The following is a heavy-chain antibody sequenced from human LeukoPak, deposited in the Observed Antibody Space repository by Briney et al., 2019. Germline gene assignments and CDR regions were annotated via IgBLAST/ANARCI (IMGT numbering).Heavy chain of an antibody. CDR1: GFTFTSYG. Sequence: PGTSLRLSCAASGFTFTSYGMHWVRQAPGKGLEWVAVIWFDGSNKYYVDSVKGRFTISRDNSKNTLYLQMNSLRAEDTAVYYCARGGGYSYGYGVIDYWGQGTLVTVSS. CDR3: ARGGGYSYGYGVIDY. J-gene: IGHJ4*02. CDR2: IWFDGSNK. V-gene: IGHV3-33*08. D-gene: IGHD5-18*01.